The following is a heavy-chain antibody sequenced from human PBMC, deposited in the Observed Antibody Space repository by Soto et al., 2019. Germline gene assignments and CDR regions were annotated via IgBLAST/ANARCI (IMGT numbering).Heavy chain of an antibody. V-gene: IGHV4-39*07. CDR2: IYYSGST. CDR3: ARDQVVGPYSGSSRTHYYYGMDV. D-gene: IGHD1-26*01. CDR1: GGSISSSSYY. Sequence: SETLSLTCTVSGGSISSSSYYWGWIRQPPGKGLEWIGSIYYSGSTYYNPSLKSRVTISVDTSKNQFSLKLSSVTAADTAVYYCARDQVVGPYSGSSRTHYYYGMDVWGQGTTVTVSS. J-gene: IGHJ6*02.